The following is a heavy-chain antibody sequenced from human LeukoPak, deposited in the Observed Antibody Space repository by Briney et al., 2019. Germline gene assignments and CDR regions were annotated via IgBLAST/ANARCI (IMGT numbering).Heavy chain of an antibody. D-gene: IGHD2-15*01. CDR3: ARDFNGGLVVVAGGWFDP. Sequence: GASVKVSCKASGYTFASYEINWVRQATGQGLEWMGWMNPNSGNTGYAQRFQGRVTITRNTSINTAYMELSSLKSDDTAVYYCARDFNGGLVVVAGGWFDPWGQGTLVTVSS. J-gene: IGHJ5*02. CDR1: GYTFASYE. CDR2: MNPNSGNT. V-gene: IGHV1-8*03.